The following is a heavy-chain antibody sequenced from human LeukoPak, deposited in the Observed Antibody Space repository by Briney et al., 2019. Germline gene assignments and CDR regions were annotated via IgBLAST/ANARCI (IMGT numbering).Heavy chain of an antibody. CDR1: GFTFSSYS. CDR3: ARRGSSDDAFDI. V-gene: IGHV3-21*01. D-gene: IGHD6-19*01. Sequence: GGSLRLSCASSGFTFSSYSMNWVRQAPGKGLEWVSSISSSSSYIYYADSVKGRFTISRDNAKNSLYLQMNSLRAEDTAMYYCARRGSSDDAFDIWGQGTMVTVSS. CDR2: ISSSSSYI. J-gene: IGHJ3*02.